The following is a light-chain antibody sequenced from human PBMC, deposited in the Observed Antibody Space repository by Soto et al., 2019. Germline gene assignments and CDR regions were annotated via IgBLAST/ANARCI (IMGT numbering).Light chain of an antibody. V-gene: IGKV3-20*01. J-gene: IGKJ1*01. Sequence: EMVLTQSPGTLYLSPGERATLSCRASQSVSDIYLAWYQQKPGQAPRLLIYAASRRTTGIPDRFSGSGSGTDFALTISRLEPEDVAMYYCQQYPTSPWTFGQGTKVEIK. CDR3: QQYPTSPWT. CDR2: AAS. CDR1: QSVSDIY.